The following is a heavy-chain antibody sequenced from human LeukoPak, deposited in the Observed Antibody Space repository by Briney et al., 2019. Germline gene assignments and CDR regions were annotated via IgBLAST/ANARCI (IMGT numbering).Heavy chain of an antibody. CDR1: GFTFSDYY. CDR2: ISSSSSYT. D-gene: IGHD2-15*01. V-gene: IGHV3-11*06. Sequence: GGSLRLSCAASGFTFSDYYMSWIRQAPGKGLEWVSYISSSSSYTNYADSVKGRFTISRDNAKNSLYLQMNSLRAEDTAVYYCARDRSSGGSRWFDPWGQGTLVTVSS. J-gene: IGHJ5*02. CDR3: ARDRSSGGSRWFDP.